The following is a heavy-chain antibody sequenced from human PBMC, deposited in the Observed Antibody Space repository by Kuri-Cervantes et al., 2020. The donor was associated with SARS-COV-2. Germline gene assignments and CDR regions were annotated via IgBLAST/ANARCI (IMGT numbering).Heavy chain of an antibody. J-gene: IGHJ3*02. CDR2: IYSGGGT. D-gene: IGHD1-1*01. V-gene: IGHV3-53*01. Sequence: GGSLRLSCAASGFTVSSNYMSWVRQASGKGLEWVSVIYSGGGTYYADSVKGRSTISRDNYKNTLYLQMNSLRAEDTAVYYCARRESWKGDFDIWGQGTMVTVSS. CDR3: ARRESWKGDFDI. CDR1: GFTVSSNY.